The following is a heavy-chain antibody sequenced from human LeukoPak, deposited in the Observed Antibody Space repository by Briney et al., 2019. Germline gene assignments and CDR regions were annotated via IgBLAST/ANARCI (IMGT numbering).Heavy chain of an antibody. D-gene: IGHD5-18*01. V-gene: IGHV1-46*01. Sequence: ASVNVSCKASGYTFTSYYMHWVRQAPGQGLEWMGIINPSGGSTSYAQKFQGRVTMTRDMSTSTVYMELSSLRSEDTAVYYCARDHGDTAMVSPMGVYWGQGTLVTVSS. CDR1: GYTFTSYY. J-gene: IGHJ4*02. CDR2: INPSGGST. CDR3: ARDHGDTAMVSPMGVY.